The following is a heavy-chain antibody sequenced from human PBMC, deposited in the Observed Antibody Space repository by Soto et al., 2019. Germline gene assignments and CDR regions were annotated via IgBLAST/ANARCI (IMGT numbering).Heavy chain of an antibody. Sequence: GGSLRLSCVASGIIFSNFGMPWVRQAPGKGLEWVAVISSDEKIKEYADSVRGRFAISRDNSKNKLYLQMISLRAEDTAIYYCASGLRSVLDYWGQGTLVTVSS. D-gene: IGHD6-6*01. J-gene: IGHJ4*02. V-gene: IGHV3-33*01. CDR2: ISSDEKIK. CDR1: GIIFSNFG. CDR3: ASGLRSVLDY.